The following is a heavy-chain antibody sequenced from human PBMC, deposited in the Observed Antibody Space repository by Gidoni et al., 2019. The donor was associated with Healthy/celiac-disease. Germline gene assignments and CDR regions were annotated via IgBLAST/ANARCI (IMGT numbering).Heavy chain of an antibody. CDR2: ISYDGSNK. J-gene: IGHJ4*02. CDR3: ARSPPAYYDFWSGLSG. Sequence: QVQLVESGGGVVQPGRSLRLSCAAHGFPFRSYAMHWVRQAPGKGLEWVAVISYDGSNKYYADSVKGRFTISRDNSKNTLYLQMNSLRAEDTAVYYCARSPPAYYDFWSGLSGWGQGTLVTVSS. D-gene: IGHD3-3*01. V-gene: IGHV3-30-3*01. CDR1: GFPFRSYA.